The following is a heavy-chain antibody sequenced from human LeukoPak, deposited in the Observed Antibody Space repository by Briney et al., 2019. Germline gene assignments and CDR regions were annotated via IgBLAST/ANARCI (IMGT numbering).Heavy chain of an antibody. D-gene: IGHD4-17*01. CDR3: ARNPHDYGDYNWFDP. J-gene: IGHJ5*02. Sequence: ASVKVSCKASGYTFTGYYMHWVRQAPGQGLEWMGWINPNSGGTNYAQKFQGRVTMTRDTSISTAYMELSRLRSDDTAAYYCARNPHDYGDYNWFDPWGQGTLVTVSS. V-gene: IGHV1-2*02. CDR2: INPNSGGT. CDR1: GYTFTGYY.